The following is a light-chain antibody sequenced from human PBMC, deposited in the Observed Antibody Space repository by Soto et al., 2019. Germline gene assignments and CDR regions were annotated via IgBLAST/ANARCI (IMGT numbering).Light chain of an antibody. CDR3: QHFDDSLT. Sequence: EIVLTQSPGTLSLSPGERATLSCRASQSVDRTTLAWYQQKPGQAPRLLISGASYRATGIPGRFSGSGSGTDFILTISRLETEDFAVYYCQHFDDSLTFGGGTRVEIK. V-gene: IGKV3-20*01. CDR2: GAS. J-gene: IGKJ4*01. CDR1: QSVDRTT.